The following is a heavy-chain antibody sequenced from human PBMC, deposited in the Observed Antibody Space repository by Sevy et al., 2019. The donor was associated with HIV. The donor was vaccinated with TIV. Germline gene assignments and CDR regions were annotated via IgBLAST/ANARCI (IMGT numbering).Heavy chain of an antibody. CDR1: GFNFTIYR. J-gene: IGHJ5*02. D-gene: IGHD2-15*01. V-gene: IGHV3-7*03. CDR3: VKGGWLDN. Sequence: GGSLRLSCAASGFNFTIYRMTWARQAPGKGLEWVADIVPDGNEKNYVDSVKGRFTISRDNAKKSLYLQMNSLRAEDTAFYYCVKGGWLDNWGQGTLVTVSS. CDR2: IVPDGNEK.